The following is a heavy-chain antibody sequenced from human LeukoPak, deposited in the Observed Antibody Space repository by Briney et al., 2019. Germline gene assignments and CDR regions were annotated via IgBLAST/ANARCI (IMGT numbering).Heavy chain of an antibody. D-gene: IGHD2-15*01. CDR2: ISWNSGSI. Sequence: AGGSLRLSCAASGFTFDDYAMHWVRQAPGKGPEWVSGISWNSGSIGYADSVKGRFTISRDNAKNSLYLQMNSLRAEDTALYYCAKDMEDCSGGSCYSFYAFDIWGQGTMVTVSS. CDR3: AKDMEDCSGGSCYSFYAFDI. V-gene: IGHV3-9*01. CDR1: GFTFDDYA. J-gene: IGHJ3*02.